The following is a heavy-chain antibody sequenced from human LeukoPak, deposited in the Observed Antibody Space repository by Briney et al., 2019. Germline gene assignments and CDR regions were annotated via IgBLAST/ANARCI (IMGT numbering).Heavy chain of an antibody. CDR1: GFIFSDYG. Sequence: GESLRLSCAASGFIFSDYGMNWVRQAPGKGLEWVSIISSSASSTYYADSVRGRFTISRDNSKNTLYLQMNSLRAEDTAVYYCAKEQGSSSWPYDFWGQGTLVTVSS. V-gene: IGHV3-23*01. CDR3: AKEQGSSSWPYDF. D-gene: IGHD6-13*01. CDR2: ISSSASST. J-gene: IGHJ4*02.